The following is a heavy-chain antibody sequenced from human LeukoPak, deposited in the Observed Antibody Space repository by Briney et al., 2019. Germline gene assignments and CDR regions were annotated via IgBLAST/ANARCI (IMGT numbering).Heavy chain of an antibody. CDR1: GFTFDDYA. CDR2: INSDGSST. CDR3: ARMRGSSGWGYYYYCMDV. D-gene: IGHD6-19*01. J-gene: IGHJ6*03. Sequence: GGSLRLSCVASGFTFDDYAMHWVRQAPGKGLVWVSRINSDGSSTSYADSVKGRFTISRDNAKNTLYLQMNSLRAEDTAVYYCARMRGSSGWGYYYYCMDVWGKGTTVTISS. V-gene: IGHV3-74*01.